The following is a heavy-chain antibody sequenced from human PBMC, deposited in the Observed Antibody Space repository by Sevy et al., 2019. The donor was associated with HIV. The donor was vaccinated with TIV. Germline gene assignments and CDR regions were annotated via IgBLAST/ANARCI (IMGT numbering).Heavy chain of an antibody. CDR1: GITFSDHY. Sequence: GGSLRLSCAASGITFSDHYMTWIPQAPGKGLEWVAYITNSGTTKYYADSLKCRFTISRDNAGNSLYLQMNSVTADDAAVYYCVRDSPYTSDDHWYFGIDVWGQGTTVTVSS. V-gene: IGHV3-11*01. J-gene: IGHJ6*02. CDR2: ITNSGTTK. D-gene: IGHD3-22*01. CDR3: VRDSPYTSDDHWYFGIDV.